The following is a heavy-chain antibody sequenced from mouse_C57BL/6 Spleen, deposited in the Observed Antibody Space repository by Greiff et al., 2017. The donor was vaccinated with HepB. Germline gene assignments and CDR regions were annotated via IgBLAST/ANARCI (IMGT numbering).Heavy chain of an antibody. CDR1: GFTFSSYA. D-gene: IGHD2-4*01. Sequence: EVKLVESGEGLVKPGGSLKLSCAASGFTFSSYAMSWVRQTPEKRLEWVAYISSGGDYIYYADTVKGRFTISRDNARNTLYLQMSSLKSEDTAMYYCTRENYDYDGYFDYWGQGTTLTVSS. CDR2: ISSGGDYI. V-gene: IGHV5-9-1*02. J-gene: IGHJ2*01. CDR3: TRENYDYDGYFDY.